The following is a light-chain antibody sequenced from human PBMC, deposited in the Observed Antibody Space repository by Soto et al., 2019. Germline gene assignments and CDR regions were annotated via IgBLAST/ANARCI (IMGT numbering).Light chain of an antibody. Sequence: DIHMTQSPSSLSAAVGDRVTITCRASQTILTYLNWFQQKPGKAPKVLIYDASSLRSGVPSRFSGSGSGTDFTLTISSLQPEDAATYFCQQTIFPTVTFGGGTRVDI. J-gene: IGKJ4*01. V-gene: IGKV1-39*01. CDR2: DAS. CDR3: QQTIFPTVT. CDR1: QTILTY.